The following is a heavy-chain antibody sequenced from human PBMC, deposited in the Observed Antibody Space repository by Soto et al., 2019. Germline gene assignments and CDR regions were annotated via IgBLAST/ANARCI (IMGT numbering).Heavy chain of an antibody. J-gene: IGHJ5*02. V-gene: IGHV3-30-3*01. D-gene: IGHD2-21*01. CDR1: GFTLSSYA. CDR2: MSNDGSSE. Sequence: QVQLVESGGGVVQPGRSLRLSCAASGFTLSSYAIQWVRQAPGKGLEWVALMSNDGSSEYFADSVKGRFTISRDNSKNTLHLQMNSLRSDDTAVYYCARGLGDCYNAAGVSWGQGTLVTVSS. CDR3: ARGLGDCYNAAGVS.